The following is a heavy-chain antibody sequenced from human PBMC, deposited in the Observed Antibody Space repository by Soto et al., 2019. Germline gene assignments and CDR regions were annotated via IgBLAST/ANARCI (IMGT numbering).Heavy chain of an antibody. CDR2: IGPESGAT. J-gene: IGHJ4*02. Sequence: ASVKVSCKASGYTFTGHYIHWVRQAPEQGPEWMGEIGPESGATRYAQKFQGRVTMTRDMSITTVYMELNNLSPDDTAVYYCGRGRSGQIVVFYWGQGTPVTVS. D-gene: IGHD1-26*01. V-gene: IGHV1-2*02. CDR1: GYTFTGHY. CDR3: GRGRSGQIVVFY.